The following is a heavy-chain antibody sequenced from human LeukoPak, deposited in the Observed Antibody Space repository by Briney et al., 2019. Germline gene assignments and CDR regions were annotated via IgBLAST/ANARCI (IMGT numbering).Heavy chain of an antibody. Sequence: GGSLRLSCAASGFTVSSTYMSWVRQAPGKGLEWVSFIYSGGTTYYADSVKGRFTISRDNSKNTLYLQMNSLRAEDTAVYYCARGAPPLLLFDYWGQGTLVTVSS. D-gene: IGHD2/OR15-2a*01. CDR1: GFTVSSTY. V-gene: IGHV3-53*01. J-gene: IGHJ4*02. CDR2: IYSGGTT. CDR3: ARGAPPLLLFDY.